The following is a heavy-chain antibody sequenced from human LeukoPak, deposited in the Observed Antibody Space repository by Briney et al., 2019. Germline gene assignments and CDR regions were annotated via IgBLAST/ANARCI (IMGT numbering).Heavy chain of an antibody. D-gene: IGHD6-19*01. V-gene: IGHV3-48*04. Sequence: GGSLRLSCVASGFTFSSFSFNWVRQAPGRGLEWISYISSTSTTIYYADSVQGRFTSSRDNAKNSLFLQMNSLTAEDTAVYFCARDWSAVTAPDYFDYWGQGTLVTVSS. CDR1: GFTFSSFS. CDR2: ISSTSTTI. J-gene: IGHJ4*02. CDR3: ARDWSAVTAPDYFDY.